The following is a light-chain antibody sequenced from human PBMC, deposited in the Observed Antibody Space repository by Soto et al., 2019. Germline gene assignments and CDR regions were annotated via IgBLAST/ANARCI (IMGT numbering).Light chain of an antibody. CDR1: QIISSY. V-gene: IGKV1-39*01. CDR2: AAS. J-gene: IGKJ3*01. CDR3: QQNYSTPPIFT. Sequence: DIQMTQSPSSLSASVGDRVTITCRASQIISSYLNWYQQKPGRAPNLLIYAASILHSGVPSRFSGNGSGTDFTLTISSRQPEDFATYYCQQNYSTPPIFTFGPGTKVDIK.